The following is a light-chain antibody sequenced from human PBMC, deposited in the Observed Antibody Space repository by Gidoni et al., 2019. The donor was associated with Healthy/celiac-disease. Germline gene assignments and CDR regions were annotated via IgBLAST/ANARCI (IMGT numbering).Light chain of an antibody. J-gene: IGKJ1*01. V-gene: IGKV3-15*01. Sequence: EIVMTQSPATLSVSPGERATLSCRASQSVSSNLAWYQQKPGQAPRLLIYGASTRATGIPARFSGSGSVTGFTLTISSLQSEDFAVYYCQQYNNWPWTFGQGTKVEIK. CDR2: GAS. CDR1: QSVSSN. CDR3: QQYNNWPWT.